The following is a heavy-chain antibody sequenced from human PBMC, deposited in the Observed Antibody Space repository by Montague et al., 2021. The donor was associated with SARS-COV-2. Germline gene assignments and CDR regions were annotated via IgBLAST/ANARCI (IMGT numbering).Heavy chain of an antibody. Sequence: SETLSLTCTVSGGSVSSYYWSWIRQSPGQGLQWLGYIYYSGSTDCNPSLKSRVTISVDTSKNQLSLRLNSVTTADTAVYFCARAGGFYDYWSGYSSSAGFFDPWGQGILVTVSS. CDR3: ARAGGFYDYWSGYSSSAGFFDP. D-gene: IGHD3-3*01. CDR1: GGSVSSYY. CDR2: IYYSGST. V-gene: IGHV4-59*02. J-gene: IGHJ5*02.